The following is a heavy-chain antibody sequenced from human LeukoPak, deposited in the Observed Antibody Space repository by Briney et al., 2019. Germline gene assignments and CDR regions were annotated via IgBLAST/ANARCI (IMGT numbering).Heavy chain of an antibody. CDR3: AKEVRESAWFYFDY. CDR2: IRSSGDST. Sequence: AGGSLRLYCAASGFTFKTYAMSWVRQAPGKGLEGVSGIRSSGDSTYYADSVKGRFTISRDNSRNTLYLQINSLSAEDTAVYYCAKEVRESAWFYFDYWGQGTLATVSS. J-gene: IGHJ4*02. V-gene: IGHV3-23*01. CDR1: GFTFKTYA. D-gene: IGHD3-10*01.